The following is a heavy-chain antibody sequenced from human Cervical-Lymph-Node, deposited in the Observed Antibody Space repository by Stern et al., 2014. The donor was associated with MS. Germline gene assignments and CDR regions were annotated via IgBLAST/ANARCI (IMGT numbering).Heavy chain of an antibody. Sequence: EDQLVESGGGLVKPGGSLRLSCAASGFTFSRVWMSWVRQAPGKGLEWVGRIRSKTDGGTADYAAPVKGRFSISRDDSRDTLYLQMDSLKTEDTAVYYCITEWLGDHRLGCWGQGTLVTVSS. CDR1: GFTFSRVW. CDR2: IRSKTDGGTA. D-gene: IGHD4-17*01. V-gene: IGHV3-15*01. J-gene: IGHJ4*02. CDR3: ITEWLGDHRLGC.